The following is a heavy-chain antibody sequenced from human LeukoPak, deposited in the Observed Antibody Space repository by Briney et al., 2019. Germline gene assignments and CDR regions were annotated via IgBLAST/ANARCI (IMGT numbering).Heavy chain of an antibody. J-gene: IGHJ4*02. CDR2: IYSGGST. Sequence: TGGSLGLSCAASGFTVSSNYMSWVRQAPGKRLEWVSVIYSGGSTYYAGSVKGRFTISRDNSKNTLYLQMNSLRAEDTAVYYCARGVSLVESTDYWGQGTLVTVSS. V-gene: IGHV3-66*01. CDR1: GFTVSSNY. CDR3: ARGVSLVESTDY. D-gene: IGHD2-2*01.